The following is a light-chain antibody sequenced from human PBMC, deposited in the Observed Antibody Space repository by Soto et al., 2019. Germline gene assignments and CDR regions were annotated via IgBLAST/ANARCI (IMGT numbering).Light chain of an antibody. Sequence: QSALTQPRSVSGSPGQSVTISCTGTSRDVGGYNDVSWYQQHPGKAHKVMIYDVSKRPSGVPDRFSGSKSGNTASLTISGLQAEDEADYYCCSHAGSYTYVFGTGTKVTVL. V-gene: IGLV2-11*01. CDR1: SRDVGGYND. J-gene: IGLJ1*01. CDR2: DVS. CDR3: CSHAGSYTYV.